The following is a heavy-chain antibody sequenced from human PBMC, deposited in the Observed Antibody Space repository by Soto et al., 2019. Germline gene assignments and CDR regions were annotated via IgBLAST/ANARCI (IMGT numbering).Heavy chain of an antibody. CDR3: SRDRVTCGHGVFDS. D-gene: IGHD5-12*01. Sequence: QVQLVESGGGLVKPGGSLRLSCAASGFIFGDFYMTWIRQAPGKGLEWVSEISTSSSYTNYADSVKGRFTVTRENANNTLYMEMNSLRPEDTAVYFCSRDRVTCGHGVFDSWGQGALVTVSS. V-gene: IGHV3-11*05. J-gene: IGHJ4*02. CDR2: ISTSSSYT. CDR1: GFIFGDFY.